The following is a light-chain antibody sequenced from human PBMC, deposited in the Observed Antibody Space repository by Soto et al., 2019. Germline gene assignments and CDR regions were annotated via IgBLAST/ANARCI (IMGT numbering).Light chain of an antibody. CDR2: LGS. V-gene: IGKV2-28*01. CDR3: MQALHTPT. CDR1: QSLLHSNGYNY. Sequence: DIVMTQSPLSLPVTPGEPASISCRSSQSLLHSNGYNYLDWYLQKPGQSPQLLIYLGSNRASGVTDRFSGSGSGTDFTLKISRVEAEDVGVYYCMQALHTPTFGQGTKVEIK. J-gene: IGKJ1*01.